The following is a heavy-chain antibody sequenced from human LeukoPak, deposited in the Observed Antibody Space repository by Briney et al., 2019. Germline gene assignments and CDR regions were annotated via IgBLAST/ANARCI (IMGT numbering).Heavy chain of an antibody. D-gene: IGHD4-11*01. CDR3: TRQHDYDAFDI. CDR1: GGSISNYY. J-gene: IGHJ3*02. V-gene: IGHV4-59*08. Sequence: ASETLSLTCTVSGGSISNYYWTWIRQPPGKGLEWIGYVYYSGSTDYNPSLKGRVTISIDRSNNQFSLKLSSVTAADTAVYYCTRQHDYDAFDIWGQGTMVTVTS. CDR2: VYYSGST.